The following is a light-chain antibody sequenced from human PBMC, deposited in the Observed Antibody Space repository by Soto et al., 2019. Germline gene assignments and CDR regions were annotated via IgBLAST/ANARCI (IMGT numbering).Light chain of an antibody. CDR3: QQYDRWPVT. V-gene: IGKV3-15*01. CDR2: DAS. Sequence: EVVMTQSPATLSVSPGERVNFSCRASQSVTTNLAWYQHKPGQSPRLIISDASTGASGIPPRFSGSGSGTEFTLTIDRLQSADFAVYYCQQYDRWPVTFGGGTKVDIK. J-gene: IGKJ4*01. CDR1: QSVTTN.